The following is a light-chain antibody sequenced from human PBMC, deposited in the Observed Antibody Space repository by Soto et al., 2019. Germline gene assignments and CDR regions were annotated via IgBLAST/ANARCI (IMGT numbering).Light chain of an antibody. V-gene: IGLV2-14*01. Sequence: QSALPQPASVSGSPGQSITISCTGTSSDVGGYNYVSWYPPHPGKAPKLMIYEVSNRPSGVSNRCSGSKSGNTASLPISGLQAEDEADYYCSSYTSSSTPGVFGGGTKRTVL. CDR3: SSYTSSSTPGV. CDR1: SSDVGGYNY. J-gene: IGLJ2*01. CDR2: EVS.